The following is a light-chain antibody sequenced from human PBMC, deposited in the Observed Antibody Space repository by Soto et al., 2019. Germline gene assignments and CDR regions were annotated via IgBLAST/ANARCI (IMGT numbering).Light chain of an antibody. CDR2: ENN. Sequence: QSVLTQPPSVSAAPGQKVTISCSGSSSDIGRNYVSWYRHLPGTAPKLLIFENNKRPSGIPDRFSGSKSGTSATLGITGLQTGDEADYYCGTWDSSLTTYVFGTGTQLTVL. V-gene: IGLV1-51*02. CDR3: GTWDSSLTTYV. CDR1: SSDIGRNY. J-gene: IGLJ1*01.